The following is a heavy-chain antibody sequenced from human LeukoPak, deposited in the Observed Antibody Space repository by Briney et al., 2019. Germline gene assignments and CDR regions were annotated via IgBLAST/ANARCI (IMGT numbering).Heavy chain of an antibody. J-gene: IGHJ4*02. Sequence: GGSLRLSCAASGFTFSKYWMSWVRQAPGKGLEWVAVISYDGSNKYYADSVKGRFTISRDNSKNTLYLQMNSLRAEDTAVYYCAKDSTGYYYDSSGYYLSYWGQGTLVTVSS. CDR3: AKDSTGYYYDSSGYYLSY. CDR2: ISYDGSNK. CDR1: GFTFSKYW. D-gene: IGHD3-22*01. V-gene: IGHV3-30*18.